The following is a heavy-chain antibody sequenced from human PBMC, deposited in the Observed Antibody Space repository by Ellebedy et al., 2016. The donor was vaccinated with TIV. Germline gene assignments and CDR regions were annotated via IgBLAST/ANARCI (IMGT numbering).Heavy chain of an antibody. D-gene: IGHD3-3*01. CDR3: ARTRITILTNWFDP. Sequence: MPGGSLRLSCTVSGGSISSYYWSWIRQPPGKGLEWIGYIYYSGSTNYNPSLKSRVTISVDTSKNQFSLKLSSVTAADTDVYYCARTRITILTNWFDPWGQGTLVTVSS. CDR2: IYYSGST. CDR1: GGSISSYY. V-gene: IGHV4-59*01. J-gene: IGHJ5*02.